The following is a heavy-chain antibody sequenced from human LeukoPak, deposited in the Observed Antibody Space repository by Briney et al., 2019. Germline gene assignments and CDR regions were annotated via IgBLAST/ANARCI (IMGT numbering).Heavy chain of an antibody. CDR3: ARLKEGYYYYGMDV. Sequence: PSETLSLTCTVSGDSISSYYWNWIRQPPGRGLEWIGDTHYSGSTNYNPSLKSRVTMSVDTSKNQFSLKLSSVTAADTAVYYCARLKEGYYYYGMDVWGQGTTVTVSS. J-gene: IGHJ6*02. CDR1: GDSISSYY. V-gene: IGHV4-59*12. CDR2: THYSGST.